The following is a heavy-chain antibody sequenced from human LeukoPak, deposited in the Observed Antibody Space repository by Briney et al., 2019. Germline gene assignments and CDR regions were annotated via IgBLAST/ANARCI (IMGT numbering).Heavy chain of an antibody. D-gene: IGHD2-15*01. V-gene: IGHV4-59*01. J-gene: IGHJ4*02. CDR1: GGSISSYY. Sequence: MASETLSLTCTVSGGSISSYYWSWIRQPPGKGLEWIGYIYYSGSTNYNPSLKSRVTISVDTSKNQFSLKLSSVTAADTAVYYCARGGVAANVEFDYWGQGTLVTVSS. CDR3: ARGGVAANVEFDY. CDR2: IYYSGST.